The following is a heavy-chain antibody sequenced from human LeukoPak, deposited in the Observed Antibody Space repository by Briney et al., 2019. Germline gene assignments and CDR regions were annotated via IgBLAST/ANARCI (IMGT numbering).Heavy chain of an antibody. CDR1: GFTFDDYA. V-gene: IGHV3-43*02. D-gene: IGHD3-10*01. CDR3: AKVVWFGELWGFDY. J-gene: IGHJ4*02. Sequence: TGGSLRLSCAASGFTFDDYAMHWARQAPGKGLEWVSLISGDGGSTYYADSVKGRFTISRDNSKNSLYLQMNSLRTEDTALYYCAKVVWFGELWGFDYWGQGTLVTVSS. CDR2: ISGDGGST.